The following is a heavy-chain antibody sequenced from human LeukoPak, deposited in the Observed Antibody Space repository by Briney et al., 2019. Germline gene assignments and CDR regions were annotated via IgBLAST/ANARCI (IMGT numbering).Heavy chain of an antibody. J-gene: IGHJ3*02. CDR1: GFTFSNYW. CDR3: ARWATDSSSWLGAFDI. Sequence: GGSLRLSCAASGFTFSNYWMSWVRQAPGKGLEWVANIKQDGSEKYYVDSVKGRFTTSRDNAKNSLHLQMNSLRAEDTDMYYCARWATDSSSWLGAFDIWGQGTMVTVSS. D-gene: IGHD6-13*01. V-gene: IGHV3-7*05. CDR2: IKQDGSEK.